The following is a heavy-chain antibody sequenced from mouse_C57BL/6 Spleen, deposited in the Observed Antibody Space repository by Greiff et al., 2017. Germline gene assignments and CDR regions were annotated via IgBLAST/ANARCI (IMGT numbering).Heavy chain of an antibody. V-gene: IGHV1-69*01. CDR2: IDPSDSYT. J-gene: IGHJ4*01. Sequence: VQLQQSGAELVMPGASVKLSCKASGYTFTSYWMHWVKQRPGQGLEWIGEIDPSDSYTNYNQKFKGKSTLTVDKSSSTAYMQLSSLTSEDSAVYYCARKGSIYYYAMDDWGQGTSVTVSS. CDR1: GYTFTSYW. D-gene: IGHD1-1*01. CDR3: ARKGSIYYYAMDD.